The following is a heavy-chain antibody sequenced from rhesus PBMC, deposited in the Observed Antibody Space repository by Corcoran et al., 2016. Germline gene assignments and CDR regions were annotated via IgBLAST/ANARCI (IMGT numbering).Heavy chain of an antibody. CDR2: IYGSSTST. D-gene: IGHD6-31*01. V-gene: IGHV4S10*01. CDR1: GGSISDSYR. CDR3: ARIYSSGPDY. J-gene: IGHJ4*01. Sequence: QVQLQESGPGVVKPSETLSLTCAVSGGSISDSYRWSWFRQPPGKGLEWIGYIYGSSTSTNYNPSLKSRCTISKDTSKNQFSLKLSSVTAADTAVYYCARIYSSGPDYWGQGVLVTVSS.